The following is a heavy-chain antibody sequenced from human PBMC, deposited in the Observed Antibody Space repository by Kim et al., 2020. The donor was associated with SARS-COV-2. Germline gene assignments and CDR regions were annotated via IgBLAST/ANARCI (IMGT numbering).Heavy chain of an antibody. CDR3: ARDVTVAGTFNAFDI. D-gene: IGHD6-19*01. CDR1: GFTFSSYW. V-gene: IGHV3-74*01. Sequence: GGSLRLSCATSGFTFSSYWMYWVRQAPGKGLVWVSRINSDGSSTSYADSVKGRFTISRDNAKNTLYLQMNSLRAEDTAVYYSARDVTVAGTFNAFDIWGQGTLVTVSS. J-gene: IGHJ3*02. CDR2: INSDGSST.